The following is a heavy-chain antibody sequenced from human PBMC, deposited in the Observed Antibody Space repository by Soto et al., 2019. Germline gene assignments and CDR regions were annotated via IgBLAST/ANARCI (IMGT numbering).Heavy chain of an antibody. CDR1: CYTFTSYG. D-gene: IGHD6-13*01. CDR2: ISAYNGNT. J-gene: IGHJ6*02. V-gene: IGHV1-18*01. CDR3: ARDPGGSSWFHYYYYGMDV. Sequence: GSSVNVSCKASCYTFTSYGISWVRQAPGQGIEWMGWISAYNGNTNYAQKLQGRVTMTTDTSTSTAYMELRSLRSDDTAVYYCARDPGGSSWFHYYYYGMDVWGQGTTVTVSS.